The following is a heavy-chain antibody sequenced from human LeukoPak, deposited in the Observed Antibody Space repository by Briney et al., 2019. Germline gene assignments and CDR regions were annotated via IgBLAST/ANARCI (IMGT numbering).Heavy chain of an antibody. CDR1: GYIFTSYN. CDR3: ARDLYHRYYHNSGHAFDY. J-gene: IGHJ4*02. Sequence: GASVKVSCKASGYIFTSYNMHWVRQAPGQGLEWMGIINPSGGSTNYAQKFQGRVTMTRDTSTSTVSMELSSLRSEDTAVYYCARDLYHRYYHNSGHAFDYWGQGTLVTVSS. V-gene: IGHV1-46*01. CDR2: INPSGGST. D-gene: IGHD3-22*01.